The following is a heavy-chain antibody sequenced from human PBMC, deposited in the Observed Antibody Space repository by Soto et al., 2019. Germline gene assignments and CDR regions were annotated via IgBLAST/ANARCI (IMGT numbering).Heavy chain of an antibody. CDR1: GGTFSSNT. CDR2: ITPVLDMA. Sequence: QVQLVQSGAEVKKPRSSVRVSCKASGGTFSSNTLSWVRQAPGQGLEWMGRITPVLDMADYEQKFQDRLTITADKSTTTVYMELGSLRSEDTAIYYCARAISSGGRFSGMDVWGQGTTVTVSS. J-gene: IGHJ6*02. CDR3: ARAISSGGRFSGMDV. V-gene: IGHV1-69*02. D-gene: IGHD3-16*01.